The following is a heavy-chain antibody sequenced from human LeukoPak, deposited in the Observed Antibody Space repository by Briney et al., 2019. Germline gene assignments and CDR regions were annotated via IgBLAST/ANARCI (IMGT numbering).Heavy chain of an antibody. CDR3: ARIRSIAAAECYFDY. Sequence: SETLSLTCTVSGGSISSYYWSWIRQPPGKGLEWIGYIYYSGSTNYNPSLKSRVTISVDTSKNQFSLKLSSVTAADTAVYYCARIRSIAAAECYFDYWGQGTLVTVSS. J-gene: IGHJ4*02. D-gene: IGHD6-13*01. CDR1: GGSISSYY. CDR2: IYYSGST. V-gene: IGHV4-59*01.